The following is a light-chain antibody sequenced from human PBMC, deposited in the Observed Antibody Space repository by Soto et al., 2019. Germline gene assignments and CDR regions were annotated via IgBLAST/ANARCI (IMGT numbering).Light chain of an antibody. Sequence: QSALTQPPSASGSPGQSVTISCTGNSNDVGHSSFISWYQQHPGKGPKLIIYEVSKRPSGVPDRFSGSKSGNTASLSVYGLQDEDEADYFCNAQADNGKHVFGTGTKLTVL. CDR3: NAQADNGKHV. V-gene: IGLV2-8*01. J-gene: IGLJ1*01. CDR2: EVS. CDR1: SNDVGHSSF.